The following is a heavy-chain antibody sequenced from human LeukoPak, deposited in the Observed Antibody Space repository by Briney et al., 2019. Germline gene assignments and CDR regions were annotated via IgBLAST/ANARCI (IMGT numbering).Heavy chain of an antibody. CDR2: XXXGDSDT. CDR1: GYSFTSYW. CDR3: ARAFADAFDI. D-gene: IGHD3-3*02. J-gene: IGHJ3*02. Sequence: GESLXISCTGSGYSFTSYWIXXXXXXPXXXXXWXXXXXXGDSDTXXXXXXXXXVTXXXXXSISTAYLQRSSLKASDTAMYYCARAFADAFDIWGQGTMVTVSS. V-gene: IGHV5-51*01.